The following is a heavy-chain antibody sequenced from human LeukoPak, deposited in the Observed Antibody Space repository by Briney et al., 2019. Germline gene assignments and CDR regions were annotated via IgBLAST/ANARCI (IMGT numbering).Heavy chain of an antibody. CDR2: IYTSGST. J-gene: IGHJ4*02. V-gene: IGHV4-4*07. D-gene: IGHD3-22*01. Sequence: SETLSLTCAVYGGSFSGYYWSWIRQPAGKGLEWIGRIYTSGSTNYNPSLKSRVTISVDTSKNQFSLKLSSVTAADTAVYYCARDNPYYYDSSGYYLLDYWGQGTLVTVSS. CDR1: GGSFSGYY. CDR3: ARDNPYYYDSSGYYLLDY.